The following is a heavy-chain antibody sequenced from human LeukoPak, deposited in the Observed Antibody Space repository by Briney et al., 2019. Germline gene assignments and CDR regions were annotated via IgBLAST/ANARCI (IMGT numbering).Heavy chain of an antibody. Sequence: ASVKVSCKVSGYTLTELSMHWVRQAPGKGLEWMGWIIPSSGGTNYAKRFQGRVTMTRDTSISTAYMELSRLRSDDTAVYYCARDLSTRGDEDRFDYWGQGTLVTVSS. CDR3: ARDLSTRGDEDRFDY. D-gene: IGHD2-2*01. CDR2: IIPSSGGT. V-gene: IGHV1-2*02. CDR1: GYTLTELS. J-gene: IGHJ4*02.